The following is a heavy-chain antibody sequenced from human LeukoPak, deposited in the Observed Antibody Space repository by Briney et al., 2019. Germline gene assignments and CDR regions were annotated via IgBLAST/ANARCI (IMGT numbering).Heavy chain of an antibody. D-gene: IGHD6-13*01. J-gene: IGHJ4*02. CDR2: IYYSGST. V-gene: IGHV4-39*01. Sequence: PSQTLSLTCTVSGGSISSSSYYWGWIRQPPGKGLEWIGSIYYSGSTYYNPSLKSRVTISVDTSKNQFSLKLSSVTAADTAVYYCARHGRRTAAGLFDYWGQETLVTVSS. CDR1: GGSISSSSYY. CDR3: ARHGRRTAAGLFDY.